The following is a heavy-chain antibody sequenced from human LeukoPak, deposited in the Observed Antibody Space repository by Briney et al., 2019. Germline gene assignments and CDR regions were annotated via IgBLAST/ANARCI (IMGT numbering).Heavy chain of an antibody. CDR1: GGSISSSSHY. Sequence: SETLSLTCTVSGGSISSSSHYWGWIRQPPGKGLEWIGSMYYRGSTYHNPSLKSRVTISVDTSKNQFSLKLSSVTAADTAVCYCARGLARWIAVAGKAWGAFDYWGQGTLVTVSS. J-gene: IGHJ4*02. CDR3: ARGLARWIAVAGKAWGAFDY. D-gene: IGHD6-19*01. CDR2: MYYRGST. V-gene: IGHV4-39*07.